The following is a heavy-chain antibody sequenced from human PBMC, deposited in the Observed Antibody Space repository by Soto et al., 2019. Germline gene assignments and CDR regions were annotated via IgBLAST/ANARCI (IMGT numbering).Heavy chain of an antibody. J-gene: IGHJ6*02. CDR3: AREVSSSWPLDGMDV. CDR2: IIPIYGTA. Sequence: QVQLVQSGAEVKKPGSSVKVSCKASGGTFSSYAISWVRQAPGQGLEWMGGIIPIYGTANYAQKLQGRVTIIADESTSTAYMELSGLRSEDTAVYYCAREVSSSWPLDGMDVWGQGTTVTVSS. V-gene: IGHV1-69*01. CDR1: GGTFSSYA. D-gene: IGHD6-13*01.